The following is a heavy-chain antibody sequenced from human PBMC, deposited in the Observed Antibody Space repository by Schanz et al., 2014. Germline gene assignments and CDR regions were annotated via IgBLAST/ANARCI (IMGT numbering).Heavy chain of an antibody. V-gene: IGHV3-23*04. D-gene: IGHD6-13*01. CDR1: GFTASSHS. CDR2: IGVDGTTT. Sequence: EVQLVESGGGLVKPGGSLRLSCGVSGFTASSHSMNWVRQAPGKGLEWVSVIGVDGTTTYYADSVKGRFTISRDNSKNTLYLQMNSLRPEDTAVYYCAKSQGSSFDSWGQGTLVTVSS. CDR3: AKSQGSSFDS. J-gene: IGHJ4*02.